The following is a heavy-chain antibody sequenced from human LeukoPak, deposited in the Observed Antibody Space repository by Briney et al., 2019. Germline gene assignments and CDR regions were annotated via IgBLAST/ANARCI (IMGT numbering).Heavy chain of an antibody. CDR1: GFTFDDYA. D-gene: IGHD2-2*01. CDR3: AKDIEYQLLFAFDI. J-gene: IGHJ3*02. V-gene: IGHV3-9*03. CDR2: ISWNSGSI. Sequence: GGSLRLSCAASGFTFDDYAMHWVRQAPGKGLEWVSGISWNSGSIGYADSVKGRFTISRDNAKNSLYLQMNSLRAEDMALYYCAKDIEYQLLFAFDIWGQGTMVTASS.